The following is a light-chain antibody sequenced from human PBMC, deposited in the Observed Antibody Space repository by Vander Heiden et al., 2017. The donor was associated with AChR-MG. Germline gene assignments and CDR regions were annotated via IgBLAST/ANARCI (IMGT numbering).Light chain of an antibody. CDR2: VNS. Sequence: QSVLTQPPSVSGAPGQRVTISCTGSSSNIGANDDVHGYQHLQGTGHKLLMAVNSNRPSGAPDRFSGSKSGTSDSLAITGLQAEDEADDYCHYYDSSLSGVVFGGGTKVTVL. CDR3: HYYDSSLSGVV. V-gene: IGLV1-40*01. J-gene: IGLJ3*02. CDR1: SSNIGANDD.